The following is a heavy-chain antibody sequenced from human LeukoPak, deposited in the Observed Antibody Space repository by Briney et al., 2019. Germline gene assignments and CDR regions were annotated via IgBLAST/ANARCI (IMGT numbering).Heavy chain of an antibody. J-gene: IGHJ6*02. V-gene: IGHV1-18*01. Sequence: ASVKVSCKTSGNTFTSYGINWVRHAPGQGLEWMGWISAYNGNRNYAQKLQGRVTMTTDTSTSTAYMEMRSLRSDDTAVYYCARDRSPRWLPQDYGMDVWGPGTTVTVSS. D-gene: IGHD5-24*01. CDR1: GNTFTSYG. CDR3: ARDRSPRWLPQDYGMDV. CDR2: ISAYNGNR.